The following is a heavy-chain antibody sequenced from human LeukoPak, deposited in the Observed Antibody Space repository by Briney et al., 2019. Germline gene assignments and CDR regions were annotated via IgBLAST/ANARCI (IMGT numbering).Heavy chain of an antibody. CDR1: GYTFTSYD. Sequence: ASVKVSCKASGYTFTSYDINWVRQATGQGLEWMGWMNPNSGNTGYAQKFQGRLTMTRNTSISTAYMELSSLRSEDTAVYYCAGATGTTGAAIGYWGQGTLVTVSS. V-gene: IGHV1-8*01. CDR3: AGATGTTGAAIGY. CDR2: MNPNSGNT. J-gene: IGHJ4*02. D-gene: IGHD1-1*01.